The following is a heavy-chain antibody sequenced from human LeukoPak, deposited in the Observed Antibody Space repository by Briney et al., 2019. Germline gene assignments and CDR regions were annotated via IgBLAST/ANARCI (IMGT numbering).Heavy chain of an antibody. J-gene: IGHJ6*03. V-gene: IGHV4-34*01. CDR1: GGSFSGYY. CDR2: INHSGST. D-gene: IGHD6-19*01. CDR3: ARHSRIAVAGTADYYYYMDV. Sequence: PSETLSLTCAVYGGSFSGYYGSWIRQPPGKGREWSGEINHSGSTNYNPYLKSRVTISVDTSKNQFSLKLSSVTAADTAVYYCARHSRIAVAGTADYYYYMDVWGKGTTVTVSS.